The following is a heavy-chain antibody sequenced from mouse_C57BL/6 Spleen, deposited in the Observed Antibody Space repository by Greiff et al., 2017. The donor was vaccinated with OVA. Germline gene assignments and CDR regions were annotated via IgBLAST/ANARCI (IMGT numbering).Heavy chain of an antibody. CDR3: ARKPLPVGLLLMDY. Sequence: VKLMESGPGLVQPSQSLSITCTVSGFSLTSYGVHWVRQSPGKGLEWLGVIWSGGSTDYNAAFISRLSISKDNSKSQVFFKMNSLQADDTAIYYCARKPLPVGLLLMDYWGQGTSVTVSS. CDR2: IWSGGST. CDR1: GFSLTSYG. D-gene: IGHD2-10*01. J-gene: IGHJ4*01. V-gene: IGHV2-2*01.